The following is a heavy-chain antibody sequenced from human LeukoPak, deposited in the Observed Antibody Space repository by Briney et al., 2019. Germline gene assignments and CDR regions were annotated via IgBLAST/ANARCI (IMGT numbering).Heavy chain of an antibody. Sequence: GGSLRLSCAASGFSFTTYAMHWVRQAPGKGLEWVAVISYDGSNKHYVDSVKGQFTISRDNSKNTLYLQMNSLRGEDTAVYYCVKSGLYPYQSLFGIDYWGQGTLVTVSS. CDR3: VKSGLYPYQSLFGIDY. D-gene: IGHD2-2*01. CDR2: ISYDGSNK. CDR1: GFSFTTYA. V-gene: IGHV3-30*18. J-gene: IGHJ4*02.